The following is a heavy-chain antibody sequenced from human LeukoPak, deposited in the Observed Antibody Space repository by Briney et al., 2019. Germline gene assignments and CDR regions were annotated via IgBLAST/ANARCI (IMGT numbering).Heavy chain of an antibody. CDR3: ARLSYYYDSSGYSNWFDP. J-gene: IGHJ5*02. V-gene: IGHV4-61*02. CDR1: GGSISSGSYY. Sequence: PSQTLSLTCTVSGGSISSGSYYWSWIRQPAGKGLEWIGRIYTSGSTNYNPSLKSRVTISVDTSKNQFSLKLSSVTAADTAVYYCARLSYYYDSSGYSNWFDPWGQGTLVTVSS. CDR2: IYTSGST. D-gene: IGHD3-22*01.